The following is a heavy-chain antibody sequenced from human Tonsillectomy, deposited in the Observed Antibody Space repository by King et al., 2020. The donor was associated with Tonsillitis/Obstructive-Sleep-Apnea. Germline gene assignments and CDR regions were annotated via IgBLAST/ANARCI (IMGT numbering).Heavy chain of an antibody. D-gene: IGHD3-10*02. V-gene: IGHV4-4*02. CDR2: IYNSGST. J-gene: IGHJ3*02. CDR1: GGSISSNNC. CDR3: AGLFWEGDTNI. Sequence: LQLQESGPGLVKPSGTLSLTCAVSGGSISSNNCWSCVRQPPGKGLEWIWEIYNSGSTHYTPSLKRRVTISVDTSKNQFSLKLSSVTAADTAVYYCAGLFWEGDTNIWGHGTMVTVSS.